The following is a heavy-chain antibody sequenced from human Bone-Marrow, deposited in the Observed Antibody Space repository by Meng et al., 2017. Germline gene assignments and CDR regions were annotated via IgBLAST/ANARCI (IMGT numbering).Heavy chain of an antibody. CDR2: IYHSGST. CDR3: ARGNPFFDY. Sequence: SETLSLTCTVSGYSISSGYYWGWIRQPPGKGLEWIGNIYHSGSTYYNPSLQSRVTISFDMSKNQFSLKLTSVTAADTAVYYCARGNPFFDYRGHGTLVTVSS. V-gene: IGHV4-38-2*02. J-gene: IGHJ4*01. CDR1: GYSISSGYY.